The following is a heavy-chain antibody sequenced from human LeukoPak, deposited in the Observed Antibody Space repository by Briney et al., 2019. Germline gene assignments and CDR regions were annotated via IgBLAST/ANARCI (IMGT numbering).Heavy chain of an antibody. D-gene: IGHD3-16*01. CDR3: AKDRGGFDY. Sequence: GGSLRLSCAASGFTFSSYSMNWVRQAPGKGLEWVSSISSSSSYICYVDSVKGRFTISRDNAKNSLYLQMNSLRAEDTAVYYCAKDRGGFDYWGQGTLVTVSS. J-gene: IGHJ4*02. CDR1: GFTFSSYS. CDR2: ISSSSSYI. V-gene: IGHV3-21*01.